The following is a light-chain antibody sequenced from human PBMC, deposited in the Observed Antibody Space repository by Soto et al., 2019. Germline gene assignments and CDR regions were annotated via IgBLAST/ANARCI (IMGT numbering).Light chain of an antibody. V-gene: IGLV2-23*02. CDR1: NSDVGSYNL. Sequence: QSALTQPASVSGSPRQSIAISCTGTNSDVGSYNLVSWFQQHPGEAPKLVIYEVTKRPSGVSDRFSGSKSGNTASLTISGLQAEDEADYYCFSYAGDSVYVFGTGTKVTVL. CDR3: FSYAGDSVYV. J-gene: IGLJ1*01. CDR2: EVT.